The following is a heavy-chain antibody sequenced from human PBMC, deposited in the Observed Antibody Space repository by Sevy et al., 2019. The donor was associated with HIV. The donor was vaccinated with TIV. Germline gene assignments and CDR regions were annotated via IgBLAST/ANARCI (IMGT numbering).Heavy chain of an antibody. V-gene: IGHV3-30*18. CDR1: GFTFSSYG. CDR3: ANADSSGWYFDY. J-gene: IGHJ4*02. CDR2: ISYDGSNK. Sequence: GGSLRLSCAASGFTFSSYGMHWVRQAPGKGLEWAAVISYDGSNKYYADSVKGRFTISRDNSKNTLYLQMNSLRAEDTAVYYSANADSSGWYFDYWGQGTLVTVSS. D-gene: IGHD6-19*01.